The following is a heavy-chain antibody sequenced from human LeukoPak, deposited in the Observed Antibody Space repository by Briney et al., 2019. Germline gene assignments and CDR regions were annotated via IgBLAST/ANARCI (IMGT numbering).Heavy chain of an antibody. CDR3: ARDPNSGYHDY. V-gene: IGHV1-3*01. CDR2: INAGNGNT. Sequence: ASVKVSCKASGYTFTSYAMNWVRQAPGQRLEWMGWINAGNGNTKYSQKFQGRVTITRDTSATTAYMELSSLRPEDTAVYYCARDPNSGYHDYWGQGTLVTVPS. CDR1: GYTFTSYA. J-gene: IGHJ4*02. D-gene: IGHD3-22*01.